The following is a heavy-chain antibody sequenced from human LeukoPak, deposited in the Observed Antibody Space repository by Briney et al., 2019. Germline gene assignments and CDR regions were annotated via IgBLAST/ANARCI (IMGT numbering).Heavy chain of an antibody. V-gene: IGHV3-48*01. Sequence: GSLRLSCAASGFTFSSYSMNWVRQAPGKGLEWVSYISSSSSTIYYADSVKGRFTISRDNAKNSLYLQMNSLRAEDTAAYYCAKSDAVEMATILFDYWGQGTLVTVSS. D-gene: IGHD5-24*01. CDR3: AKSDAVEMATILFDY. CDR1: GFTFSSYS. CDR2: ISSSSSTI. J-gene: IGHJ4*02.